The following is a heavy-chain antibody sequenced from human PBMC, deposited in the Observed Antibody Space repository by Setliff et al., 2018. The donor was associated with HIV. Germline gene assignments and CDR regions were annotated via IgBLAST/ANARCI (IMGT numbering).Heavy chain of an antibody. D-gene: IGHD5-18*01. V-gene: IGHV4-30-2*01. J-gene: IGHJ4*02. Sequence: SETLSLTCAVSGGSISSGGYSWNWIRQPPGKGLEWIGYIYHSGSTFYNPSLKSRVTISVDRSKNQFSLKLTSVTAADTALYYCARGSVSVDTAMVDDYWGQGTLVTVSS. CDR1: GGSISSGGYS. CDR3: ARGSVSVDTAMVDDY. CDR2: IYHSGST.